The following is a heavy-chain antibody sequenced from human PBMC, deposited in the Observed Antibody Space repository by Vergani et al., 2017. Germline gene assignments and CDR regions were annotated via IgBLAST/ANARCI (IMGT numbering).Heavy chain of an antibody. J-gene: IGHJ4*02. CDR3: ASGRGGGTTRWY. Sequence: EVQLVESGGGLVKPGGSLRLSCAASGFTFSSYSMNWVRQAPGKGLEWVSSISSSSSHIYYADSVKGRFTICRDNAKNSLYLQMNRLRAEDTAVYYCASGRGGGTTRWYWGQGTLVTVSS. D-gene: IGHD1-7*01. V-gene: IGHV3-21*01. CDR1: GFTFSSYS. CDR2: ISSSSSHI.